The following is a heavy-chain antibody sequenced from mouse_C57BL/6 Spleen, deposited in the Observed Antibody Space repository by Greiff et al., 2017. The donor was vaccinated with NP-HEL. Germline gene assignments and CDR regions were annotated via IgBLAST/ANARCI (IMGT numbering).Heavy chain of an antibody. Sequence: VQLQQPGAELVKPGASVKLSCKASGYTFTSYWMHWVKQRPGQGLEWIGMIHPNSGSTNYNEKFQSKATLTVDKSSSTAYMQLSSLTSEDSADYYCARSSRGNIFYAMDYWGQGTSVTVSS. V-gene: IGHV1-64*01. CDR3: ARSSRGNIFYAMDY. J-gene: IGHJ4*01. CDR1: GYTFTSYW. CDR2: IHPNSGST. D-gene: IGHD2-1*01.